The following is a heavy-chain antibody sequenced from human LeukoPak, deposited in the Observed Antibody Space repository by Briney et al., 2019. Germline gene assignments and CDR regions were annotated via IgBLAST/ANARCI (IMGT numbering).Heavy chain of an antibody. J-gene: IGHJ6*03. CDR1: GGTFSSYA. CDR2: ISAYNGNT. CDR3: ARSSTYYDFWSGYSARYYYYYYMDV. V-gene: IGHV1-18*01. D-gene: IGHD3-3*01. Sequence: ASVKVSCKASGGTFSSYAISWVRQAPGQGLEWMGWISAYNGNTNYAQKLQGRVTMTTDTSTSTAYMELRSLRSDDTAVYYCARSSTYYDFWSGYSARYYYYYYMDVWGKGTTVTVSS.